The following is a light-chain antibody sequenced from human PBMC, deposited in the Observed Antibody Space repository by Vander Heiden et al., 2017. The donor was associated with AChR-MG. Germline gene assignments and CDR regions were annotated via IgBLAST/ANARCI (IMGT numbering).Light chain of an antibody. CDR1: SSDVGGYNY. CDR2: DVS. V-gene: IGLV2-14*03. J-gene: IGLJ3*02. Sequence: QSALTQPAAVSGSPGQSITISCTGTSSDVGGYNYISWYQRHPGKAPELMVYDVSNRPSGVSNRFSGSKSGNTASLTISGLQAEDEADYYCSSYTGSSTWVFGGGTKLTVL. CDR3: SSYTGSSTWV.